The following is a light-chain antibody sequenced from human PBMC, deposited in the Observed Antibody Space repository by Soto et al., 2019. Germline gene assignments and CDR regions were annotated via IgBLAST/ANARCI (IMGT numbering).Light chain of an antibody. Sequence: EVVLTQSPGTLSLSPGESATLSCRASQSVRGNYFAWYQQRPGRAPRLLVYGPSVRAAGIPDRFRGSGSRTDFKLTINSVEPEDFAVYYCHQFGMSPFTFGPGTTLDIK. V-gene: IGKV3-20*01. CDR2: GPS. CDR1: QSVRGNY. CDR3: HQFGMSPFT. J-gene: IGKJ3*01.